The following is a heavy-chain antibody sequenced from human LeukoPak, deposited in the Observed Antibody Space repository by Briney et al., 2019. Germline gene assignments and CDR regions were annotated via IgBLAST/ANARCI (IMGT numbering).Heavy chain of an antibody. CDR3: AKDTRGTTFDP. CDR2: ISGSGGTT. V-gene: IGHV3-23*01. CDR1: GFIFSSYE. Sequence: PGGSLRLSRAASGFIFSSYEMNWVRQAPGKGLEWVSAISGSGGTTYYADSVKGRFTISRDNSKNTLYLQMNSLRAEDTAVYYCAKDTRGTTFDPWGQGTLVTVSS. D-gene: IGHD1-14*01. J-gene: IGHJ5*02.